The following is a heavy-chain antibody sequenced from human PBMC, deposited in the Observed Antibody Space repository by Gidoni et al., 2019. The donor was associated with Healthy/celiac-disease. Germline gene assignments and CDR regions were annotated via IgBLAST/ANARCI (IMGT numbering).Heavy chain of an antibody. J-gene: IGHJ4*02. CDR1: GFTFGSYE. CDR2: ISSSGSTI. Sequence: EVQLVESGGGLVQPGGSLRLSCAASGFTFGSYEMNSVRQAPGKGMEWVSYISSSGSTIYYADAVKGRVTISRDNAKNSLYLQMNSLRAEDTAVYYCAREFQGSGYLDYWGQGTLVTVSS. CDR3: AREFQGSGYLDY. D-gene: IGHD2-15*01. V-gene: IGHV3-48*03.